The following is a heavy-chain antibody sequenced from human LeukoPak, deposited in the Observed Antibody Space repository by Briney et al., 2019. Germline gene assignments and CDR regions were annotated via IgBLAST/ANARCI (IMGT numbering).Heavy chain of an antibody. CDR2: ISGSGDST. D-gene: IGHD3-9*01. Sequence: GGSLRLSCAASGFTFSYFGMSWVRQAPGKGLEWVSAISGSGDSTYYADSVKGRFTISRDNSKNTLYLQMNSLRAEDTAVYYCAKWNDILTGYYFGLDYWGQGTLVTVSS. CDR1: GFTFSYFG. J-gene: IGHJ4*02. CDR3: AKWNDILTGYYFGLDY. V-gene: IGHV3-23*01.